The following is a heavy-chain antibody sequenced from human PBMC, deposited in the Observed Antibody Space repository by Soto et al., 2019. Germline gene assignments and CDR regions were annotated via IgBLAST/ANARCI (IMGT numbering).Heavy chain of an antibody. Sequence: GGSLGLSCAASGFIFSTYSMNWVRQAPGKGLEWVSYISTSTSTIYYADSVKGRFTISRDNSKNTLYLQMNSLRAEDTAVYYCARDYEDYYDSSGSDGAFDIWGQGTMVTVSS. D-gene: IGHD3-22*01. V-gene: IGHV3-48*01. J-gene: IGHJ3*02. CDR1: GFIFSTYS. CDR2: ISTSTSTI. CDR3: ARDYEDYYDSSGSDGAFDI.